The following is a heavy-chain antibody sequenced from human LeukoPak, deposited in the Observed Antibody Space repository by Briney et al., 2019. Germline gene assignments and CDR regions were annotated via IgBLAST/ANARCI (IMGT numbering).Heavy chain of an antibody. J-gene: IGHJ4*02. Sequence: SETLLLTCAVSGVSISSSNWWSWVRQPPGKGLEWIGEVYHSGSTNYNPSLKSRVTISVDKSKNQFSLKLSSVTAADTAVYYCARVEDSIVVVPAAATFDYWGQGTLVTVSS. CDR1: GVSISSSNW. CDR2: VYHSGST. D-gene: IGHD2-2*01. CDR3: ARVEDSIVVVPAAATFDY. V-gene: IGHV4-4*02.